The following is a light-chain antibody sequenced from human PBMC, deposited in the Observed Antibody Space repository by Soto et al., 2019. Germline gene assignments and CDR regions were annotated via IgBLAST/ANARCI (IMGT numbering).Light chain of an antibody. CDR3: QQSYSTPWT. V-gene: IGKV1-39*01. CDR1: QSISSY. CDR2: AAS. J-gene: IGKJ1*01. Sequence: DIQMTQSPSSLSASVGDRVTITFRASQSISSYLNWYQQKSGKVPKLLIYAASILQSGVPSRFSGSGSGTDFTLTISSLQPEDFATYYCQQSYSTPWTFGQGTKVAI.